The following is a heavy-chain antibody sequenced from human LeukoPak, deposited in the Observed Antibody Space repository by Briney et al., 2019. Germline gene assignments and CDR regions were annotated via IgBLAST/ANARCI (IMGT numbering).Heavy chain of an antibody. Sequence: SETLSLSRTVSGGSISSYYWCWIRQPPGKGLEWIGYIYYSGSTNYNPSLKSRVTISVDTSKNQFSLKLSSVTAADTAVYYCAREAFYYGSGSYPLYRGQGTLVTVSS. CDR1: GGSISSYY. J-gene: IGHJ4*02. CDR2: IYYSGST. V-gene: IGHV4-59*01. D-gene: IGHD3-10*01. CDR3: AREAFYYGSGSYPLY.